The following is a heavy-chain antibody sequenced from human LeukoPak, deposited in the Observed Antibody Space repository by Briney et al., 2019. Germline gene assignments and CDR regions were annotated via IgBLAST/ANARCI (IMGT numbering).Heavy chain of an antibody. CDR2: INHSGST. Sequence: KASETLSLTCTVSSASITSSPYFWGWIRQPPGKGLEWIGEINHSGSTNYNPSLKSRVTISIDTSKNQFSLKVTSVSAADTSVYYCASPLIYYEDAFDLWGQGTMVTVSS. V-gene: IGHV4-39*01. CDR1: SASITSSPYF. J-gene: IGHJ3*01. D-gene: IGHD3-22*01. CDR3: ASPLIYYEDAFDL.